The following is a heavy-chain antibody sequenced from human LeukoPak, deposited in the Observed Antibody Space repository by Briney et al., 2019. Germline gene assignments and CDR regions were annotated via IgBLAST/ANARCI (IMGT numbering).Heavy chain of an antibody. CDR1: GFTFSDYY. Sequence: GGSLRLSCEASGFTFSDYYMSWIRQAPGGGLEWVGLIKIKTDGGTTDYAAPVKGRFTISRDDSKNTLYLQMDSLKTEDTAVYYCTSTLGYWGQGILVTVSS. V-gene: IGHV3-15*01. CDR2: IKIKTDGGTT. CDR3: TSTLGY. J-gene: IGHJ4*02.